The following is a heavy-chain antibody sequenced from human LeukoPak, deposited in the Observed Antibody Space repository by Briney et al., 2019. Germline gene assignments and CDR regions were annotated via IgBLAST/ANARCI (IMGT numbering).Heavy chain of an antibody. V-gene: IGHV3-23*01. Sequence: GGSLRLSCAASGFTFSSYSMNWVRQAPGKSLEWVSGISDSGGTTFYADSVKGRFTISRDNSKNTLYLQMTSLRAEDTAGYYGAKQWGPFDYGGRGTLVTVSS. CDR3: AKQWGPFDY. CDR2: ISDSGGTT. J-gene: IGHJ4*02. CDR1: GFTFSSYS. D-gene: IGHD1-26*01.